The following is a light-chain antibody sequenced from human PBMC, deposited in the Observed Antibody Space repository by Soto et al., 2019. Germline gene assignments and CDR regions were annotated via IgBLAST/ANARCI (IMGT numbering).Light chain of an antibody. J-gene: IGKJ1*01. CDR2: GAS. V-gene: IGKV3-20*01. Sequence: EIVLMQSPGTLSLPPGERATLSCRASQSVSSSYLAWYQQKPGQAPRLLIYGASSRATGIPDRFSGSGSGTDFTLTISRLEPEDFAVYYCQQYGSSPWTFGQGTKVDIK. CDR1: QSVSSSY. CDR3: QQYGSSPWT.